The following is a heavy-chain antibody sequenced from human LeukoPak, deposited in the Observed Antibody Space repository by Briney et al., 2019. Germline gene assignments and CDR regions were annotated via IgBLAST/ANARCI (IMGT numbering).Heavy chain of an antibody. J-gene: IGHJ4*02. Sequence: SETLSLTCTVSGGSISSDGYYWSWIRQHPGKGLEWIGYIFYSGSTYYNPSLKSRVTISVDRSKNQFSLKLSSVTAADTAVYYCARAGGHYGSFDYWGQGTLVTVSS. V-gene: IGHV4-31*03. CDR3: ARAGGHYGSFDY. CDR1: GGSISSDGYY. CDR2: IFYSGST. D-gene: IGHD4-17*01.